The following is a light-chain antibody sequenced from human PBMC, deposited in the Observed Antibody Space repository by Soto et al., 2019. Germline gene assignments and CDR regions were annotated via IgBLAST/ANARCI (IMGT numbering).Light chain of an antibody. J-gene: IGKJ1*01. Sequence: VMTQSPANLSVSPGERATLSCTASQSINSNLAWYQKRPGQDPRLLIYGASTRATGIPDRFSGSGSGTDFNLTISRLETEDFAVYECQQYGSSTRTFGQGTKVDIK. CDR1: QSINSN. CDR2: GAS. CDR3: QQYGSSTRT. V-gene: IGKV3-20*01.